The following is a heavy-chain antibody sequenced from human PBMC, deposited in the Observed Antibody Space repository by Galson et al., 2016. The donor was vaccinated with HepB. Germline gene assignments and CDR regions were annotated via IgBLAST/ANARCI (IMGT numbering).Heavy chain of an antibody. CDR1: GFTFSDYY. V-gene: IGHV3-11*04. CDR2: ISSSGSTI. D-gene: IGHD3-10*01. J-gene: IGHJ5*02. CDR3: ARDRNYYGSGSPLTT. Sequence: SLRLSCAASGFTFSDYYMSWIRQAPGKGLEWVSYISSSGSTIYYADSVKGRFTTSRDNAKNSLYLQMNSLRAEDTAVYYCARDRNYYGSGSPLTTWGQGTLVTVSS.